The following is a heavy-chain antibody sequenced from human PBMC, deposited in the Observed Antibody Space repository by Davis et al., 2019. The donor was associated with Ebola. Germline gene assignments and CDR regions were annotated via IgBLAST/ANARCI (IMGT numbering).Heavy chain of an antibody. CDR2: ISWNSGSI. J-gene: IGHJ6*02. CDR3: AKVGGYGDYVGRYYYGMDV. V-gene: IGHV3-9*01. D-gene: IGHD4-17*01. Sequence: SLKISCAASGFTFSSYWMSWVRQAPGKGLEWVSGISWNSGSIGYADSVKGRFTISRDNAKNSLYLQMNSLRAEDTALYYCAKVGGYGDYVGRYYYGMDVWGQGTTVTVSS. CDR1: GFTFSSYW.